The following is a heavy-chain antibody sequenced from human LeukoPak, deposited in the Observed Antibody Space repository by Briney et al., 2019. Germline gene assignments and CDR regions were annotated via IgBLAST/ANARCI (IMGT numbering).Heavy chain of an antibody. CDR2: IRYDGSNK. CDR1: GFTSSSYG. D-gene: IGHD5-18*01. J-gene: IGHJ4*02. CDR3: ARDRYSYGLGDY. V-gene: IGHV3-30*02. Sequence: GGSLRLSCAASGFTSSSYGMHWVRQAPGKGLEWVAFIRYDGSNKYYADSVKGRFTISRDNSKNTLYLQMNSLRAEDTAVYYCARDRYSYGLGDYWGQGTLVTVSS.